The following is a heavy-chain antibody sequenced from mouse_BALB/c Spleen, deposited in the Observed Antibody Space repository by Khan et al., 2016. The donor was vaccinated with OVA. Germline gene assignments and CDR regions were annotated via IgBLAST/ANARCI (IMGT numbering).Heavy chain of an antibody. CDR1: GYSFTNYG. CDR3: AIKGFYNGISYPFDY. D-gene: IGHD1-1*01. J-gene: IGHJ2*01. V-gene: IGHV9-3*02. CDR2: INTNTGEP. Sequence: QIQLVQSGPELKKPGETVKISCKASGYSFTNYGMNWVKQAPGKGLKWMGWINTNTGEPTYAEEFKGRFAFSLETSASTAYLQINNLKNEDTATYFSAIKGFYNGISYPFDYWGQGTTLTVSS.